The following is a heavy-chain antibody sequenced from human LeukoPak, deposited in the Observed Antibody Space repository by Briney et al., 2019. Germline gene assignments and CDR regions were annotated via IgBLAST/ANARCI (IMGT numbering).Heavy chain of an antibody. CDR3: ARQYRYCSTTTCNNWFDP. CDR1: GYRFTSYW. CDR2: IYPGDSDT. V-gene: IGHV5-51*01. J-gene: IGHJ5*02. Sequence: GESLKISCKGSGYRFTSYWIGWVRQMPGKGLEWMGIIYPGDSDTRYSPSFQGQVTISADKSTSTAYLQWSSLKASDSAMYYCARQYRYCSTTTCNNWFDPWGQGTLVTVSS. D-gene: IGHD2-2*01.